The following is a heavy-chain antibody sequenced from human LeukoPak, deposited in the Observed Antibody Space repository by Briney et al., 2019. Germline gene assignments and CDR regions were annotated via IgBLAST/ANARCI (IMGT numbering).Heavy chain of an antibody. J-gene: IGHJ4*01. V-gene: IGHV3-7*01. D-gene: IGHD4-17*01. CDR3: ARDPQHGALDY. Sequence: PGGSLRLSCAASGLPFSGSWMSWVRQAPGKGREWVADINADGTSKYYVDSVKGRFTVSRDNAKKSLYLQMNSLRAEDTAVYFCARDPQHGALDYWGQGTLVTVSS. CDR1: GLPFSGSW. CDR2: INADGTSK.